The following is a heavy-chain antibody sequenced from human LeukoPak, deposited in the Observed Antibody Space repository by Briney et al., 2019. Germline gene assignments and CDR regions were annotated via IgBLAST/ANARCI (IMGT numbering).Heavy chain of an antibody. J-gene: IGHJ6*04. Sequence: GGSLRLSCAASGFTFSSYTMNWVRQAPGKGLEWVSYISSSGSTIYYADSVKGRFTISRDNAKNSLYLQMNSLRAEDTAVYYCAELSITMIGGVWGKGTTVTISS. CDR1: GFTFSSYT. CDR2: ISSSGSTI. V-gene: IGHV3-48*04. D-gene: IGHD3-10*02. CDR3: AELSITMIGGV.